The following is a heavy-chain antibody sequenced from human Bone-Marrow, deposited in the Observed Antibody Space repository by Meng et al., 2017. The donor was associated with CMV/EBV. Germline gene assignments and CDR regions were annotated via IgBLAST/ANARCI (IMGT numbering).Heavy chain of an antibody. CDR3: ARSLELDLFDY. D-gene: IGHD1-7*01. Sequence: ASVKVSCKASGYTFSGHYIHWVRQAPGQGLEWMGWINPNSFDTYYARKFQGRVTMSRNTSISTAYLELSRLRSDDTAVYYCARSLELDLFDYWGQGTLVTVSS. J-gene: IGHJ4*02. CDR2: INPNSFDT. V-gene: IGHV1-2*02. CDR1: GYTFSGHY.